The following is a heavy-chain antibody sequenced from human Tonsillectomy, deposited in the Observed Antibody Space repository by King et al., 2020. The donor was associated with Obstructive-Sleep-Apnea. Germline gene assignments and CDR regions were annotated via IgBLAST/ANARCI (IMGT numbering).Heavy chain of an antibody. CDR2: ISAYNGNT. J-gene: IGHJ6*02. CDR3: ARGLTMIVVVNNYYYYGMDV. V-gene: IGHV1-18*04. CDR1: GYTFTSYG. D-gene: IGHD3-22*01. Sequence: VQLVESGAEVKKPGASVKVSCKASGYTFTSYGISWVRQAPGQGLEGMGWISAYNGNTNYAQKLQGRVTMTTDTSTSTAYMALRSLRSDDTAVYYCARGLTMIVVVNNYYYYGMDVWGQGTTVTVSS.